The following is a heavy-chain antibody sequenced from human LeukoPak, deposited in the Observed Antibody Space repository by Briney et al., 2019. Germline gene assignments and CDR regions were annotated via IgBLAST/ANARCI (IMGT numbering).Heavy chain of an antibody. CDR1: GFTFSSYE. CDR2: ISSSGSTI. Sequence: GGSLRLSCAASGFTFSSYEMNCVRQAPGKGLEWVSYISSSGSTIYYADSVKGRFTISRDNAKNSLYLQMNSLRAEDTAVYYCACGLVDTAMVDWGQGTLVTVSS. V-gene: IGHV3-48*03. J-gene: IGHJ4*02. CDR3: ACGLVDTAMVD. D-gene: IGHD5-18*01.